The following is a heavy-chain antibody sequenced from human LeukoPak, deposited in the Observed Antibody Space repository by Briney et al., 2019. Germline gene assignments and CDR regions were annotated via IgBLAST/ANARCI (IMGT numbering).Heavy chain of an antibody. J-gene: IGHJ5*02. V-gene: IGHV4-39*01. D-gene: IGHD1-7*01. CDR3: ARRRGPGTTLRDWFDP. CDR2: IYYSGST. Sequence: PSETLSLTCTVSGGSISSSSYYWGWILQPPGKGLEWIGSIYYSGSTYYNPSLKSRITISVDTSKNKFSLKLSSVTAADTAVYYCARRRGPGTTLRDWFDPWGQGTLVTVSS. CDR1: GGSISSSSYY.